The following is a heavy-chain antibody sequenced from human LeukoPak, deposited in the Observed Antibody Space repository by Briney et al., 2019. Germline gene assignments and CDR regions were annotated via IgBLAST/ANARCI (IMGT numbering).Heavy chain of an antibody. CDR2: INPNSGGT. J-gene: IGHJ3*02. D-gene: IGHD6-19*01. CDR3: ARDIRMQWLAPRAFDI. CDR1: GYTFTGYY. Sequence: ASVKVSCKASGYTFTGYYMHWLRQAPGQGLEWMGWINPNSGGTNYAQKFQGRVTMTRDTSISTAYMELSRLRSDDTAVYYCARDIRMQWLAPRAFDIWGQGTMVTVTS. V-gene: IGHV1-2*02.